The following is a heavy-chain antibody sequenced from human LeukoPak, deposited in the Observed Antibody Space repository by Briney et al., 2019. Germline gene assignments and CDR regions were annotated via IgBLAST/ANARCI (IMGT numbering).Heavy chain of an antibody. Sequence: NPSQTLSLTCTVSGGSISSGGYYWTWIRQHPGKGLEWIGYIYYSGSTHYNPSLKSRLTTSVDTSKNQFSLKLTSVTAADTAVYYCARASPDDYGDYESCWGQGTLVTVSS. D-gene: IGHD4-17*01. V-gene: IGHV4-31*03. CDR1: GGSISSGGYY. J-gene: IGHJ4*02. CDR2: IYYSGST. CDR3: ARASPDDYGDYESC.